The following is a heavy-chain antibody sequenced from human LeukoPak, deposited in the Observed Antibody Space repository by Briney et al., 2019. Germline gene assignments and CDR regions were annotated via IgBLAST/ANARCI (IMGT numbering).Heavy chain of an antibody. Sequence: ASVKVSCKASGYTFTSYCMHWVRQAPGQGLEWMGIINPSGGSTSYAQKFQGRVTMTRDTSTSTVYMELRSLRSDDTAVYYCARVRLFGERYYFDYWGQGTLVTVSS. J-gene: IGHJ4*02. CDR1: GYTFTSYC. V-gene: IGHV1-46*01. CDR3: ARVRLFGERYYFDY. D-gene: IGHD3-10*01. CDR2: INPSGGST.